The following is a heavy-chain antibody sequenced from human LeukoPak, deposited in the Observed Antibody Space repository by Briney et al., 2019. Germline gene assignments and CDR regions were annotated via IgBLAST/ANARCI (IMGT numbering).Heavy chain of an antibody. V-gene: IGHV4-34*01. CDR2: INHSGST. J-gene: IGHJ4*02. D-gene: IGHD1-26*01. CDR1: GGSFSGYY. CDR3: ARAVGATLDY. Sequence: SKTLSLTCAVYGGSFSGYYWSWIRQPPGKGLEWIGEINHSGSTNYNPSLKSRVTISVDTSKNQFSLKLSSVTAADTAVYYCARAVGATLDYWGQGTLVTVSS.